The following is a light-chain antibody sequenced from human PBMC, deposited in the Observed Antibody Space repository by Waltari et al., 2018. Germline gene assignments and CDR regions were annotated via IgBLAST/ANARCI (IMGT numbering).Light chain of an antibody. CDR3: QVWDSSSDHPYVV. CDR2: YDS. V-gene: IGLV3-21*04. CDR1: NIGSKS. Sequence: SYVLTQPPSVSVAPGKTARITWGGNNIGSKSVHCYQQKPGQAPVLVIYYDSDWPSGIPERFSGSNSGNTATLTISRVEAGDEADYYCQVWDSSSDHPYVVFGGGTKLTVL. J-gene: IGLJ2*01.